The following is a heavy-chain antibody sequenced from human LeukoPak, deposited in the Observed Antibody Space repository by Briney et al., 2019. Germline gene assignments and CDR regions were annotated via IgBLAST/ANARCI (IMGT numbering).Heavy chain of an antibody. CDR1: GYSLTSYA. D-gene: IGHD3-3*01. CDR3: ARGPKYYDFWSGYFAYYYYYYMDV. CDR2: ISAYNGNT. J-gene: IGHJ6*03. V-gene: IGHV1-18*01. Sequence: ASVQVSCKASGYSLTSYALNWVRQAPGQGLEWMGWISAYNGNTNYAQKLPGRVTMTTDTSTSTAYMELRSLRSDDTAVYYCARGPKYYDFWSGYFAYYYYYYMDVWGKGTTVTISS.